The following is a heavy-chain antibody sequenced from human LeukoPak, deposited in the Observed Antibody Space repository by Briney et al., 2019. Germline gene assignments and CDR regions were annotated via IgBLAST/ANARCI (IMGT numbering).Heavy chain of an antibody. Sequence: GGSLRLSCAASGFTFRSYEMNWVRQASGKGLEWVGRIRSKANSYATAYAASVKGRFTISRDDSKNTAYLQMNSLKTEDTAVYYCTRLGYCSSTSCLADYWGQGTLVTVSS. CDR2: IRSKANSYAT. CDR1: GFTFRSYE. CDR3: TRLGYCSSTSCLADY. J-gene: IGHJ4*02. V-gene: IGHV3-73*01. D-gene: IGHD2-2*01.